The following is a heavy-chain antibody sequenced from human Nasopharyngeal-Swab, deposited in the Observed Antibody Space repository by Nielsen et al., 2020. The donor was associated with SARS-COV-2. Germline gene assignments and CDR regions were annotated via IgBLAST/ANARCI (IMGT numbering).Heavy chain of an antibody. J-gene: IGHJ4*02. V-gene: IGHV3-9*01. CDR2: ISWNSGSI. CDR1: GFTFDDYA. D-gene: IGHD3-9*01. CDR3: AKDMGYSILTGQPDY. Sequence: GGSLRFSCAASGFTFDDYAMHWVRQAPGKGLEWVSGISWNSGSIGYADSVKGRFTISRDNAKNSLYLQMNSLRAEDTALYYCAKDMGYSILTGQPDYWGQGTLVTVSS.